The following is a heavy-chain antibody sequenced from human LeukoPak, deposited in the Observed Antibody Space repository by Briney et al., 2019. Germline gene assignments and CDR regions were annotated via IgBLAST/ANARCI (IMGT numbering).Heavy chain of an antibody. J-gene: IGHJ6*01. CDR2: ISSGGGTII. CDR3: ARVRKEYYFFDIGL. Sequence: GGSVRLSCAASGFSFNDYYMTWMRQPPGKGLEWVSYISSGGGTIIYYAYSVKGRFTISKDNAKNSLYLQMNSLRAVDTAGYYCARVRKEYYFFDIGLWGKGNTVTVSS. CDR1: GFSFNDYY. V-gene: IGHV3-11*04.